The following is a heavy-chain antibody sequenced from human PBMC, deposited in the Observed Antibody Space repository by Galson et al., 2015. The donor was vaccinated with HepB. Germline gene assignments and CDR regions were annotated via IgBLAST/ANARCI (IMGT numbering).Heavy chain of an antibody. CDR2: IRSKAKSYAT. V-gene: IGHV3-73*01. J-gene: IGHJ4*02. CDR1: GFTFSDSA. D-gene: IGHD5-24*01. CDR3: TLLTLTPGNYHEDY. Sequence: SLRLSCAASGFTFSDSAIHWVRQASGKGLEWVGRIRSKAKSYATAYGESVEGRFIVSRDDSNNMGYLQMNSLKADDTAVYYCTLLTLTPGNYHEDYWGRGTLVTVSS.